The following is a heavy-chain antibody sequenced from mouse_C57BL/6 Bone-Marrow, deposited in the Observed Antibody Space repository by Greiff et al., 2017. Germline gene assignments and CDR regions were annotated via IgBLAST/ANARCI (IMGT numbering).Heavy chain of an antibody. CDR1: GFSLTSYG. D-gene: IGHD1-1*01. CDR2: IWSDGST. CDR3: ARRRDYGSSYGYFDV. J-gene: IGHJ1*03. V-gene: IGHV2-6*03. Sequence: QVQLQQSGPGLVAPSQSLSITCTVSGFSLTSYGVHWVRQPPGKGLEWLVVIWSDGSTTYNSALKSRLSISKDNSKSQVFLKMNSLQTDDTAMYYCARRRDYGSSYGYFDVWGTGTTVTVSS.